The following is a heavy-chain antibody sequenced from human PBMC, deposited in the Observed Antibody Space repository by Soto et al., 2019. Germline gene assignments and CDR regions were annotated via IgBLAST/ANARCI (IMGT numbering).Heavy chain of an antibody. D-gene: IGHD3-22*01. CDR2: ISYDGSNK. CDR3: AKGRGMIVVVINLGDAFDI. CDR1: GFTFSSYG. Sequence: GGAPRLSCAASGFTFSSYGMHWVRQAPGKGLEWVAVISYDGSNKYYADSVKGRFTISRDNSKNTLYLQMNSLRAEDTAVYYCAKGRGMIVVVINLGDAFDIWGQGT. V-gene: IGHV3-30*18. J-gene: IGHJ3*02.